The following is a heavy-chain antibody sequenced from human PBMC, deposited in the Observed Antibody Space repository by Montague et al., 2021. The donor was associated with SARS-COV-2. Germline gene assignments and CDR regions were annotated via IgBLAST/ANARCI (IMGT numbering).Heavy chain of an antibody. V-gene: IGHV4-59*01. CDR2: VYYSGSS. J-gene: IGHJ6*02. CDR3: VRADRRDPDTSHPYYYKGMDL. Sequence: SETLSLTCTVSGDSISTSYWAWIRQPPGKGLEWIGYVYYSGSSSYNSSLKSRVTISVDTSKNQVSLNLRSVTAADTAVYFCVRADRRDPDTSHPYYYKGMDLWGQGTTVTVSS. CDR1: GDSISTSY.